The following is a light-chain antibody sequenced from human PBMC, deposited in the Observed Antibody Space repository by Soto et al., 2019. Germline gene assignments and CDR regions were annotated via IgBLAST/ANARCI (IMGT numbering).Light chain of an antibody. CDR1: QGISTW. Sequence: DIQMTQSPSFVSASVGDRVTITCRASQGISTWLAWYQQKQGKAPNLLIYAASNLQNGVPSRFSGSGSGTDFTLTISSLQPEGCATYYCQQTNTFPLSFGPGTKVDVK. CDR2: AAS. J-gene: IGKJ3*01. V-gene: IGKV1-12*01. CDR3: QQTNTFPLS.